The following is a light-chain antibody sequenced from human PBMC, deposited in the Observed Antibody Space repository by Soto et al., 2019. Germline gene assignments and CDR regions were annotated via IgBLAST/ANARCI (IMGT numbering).Light chain of an antibody. CDR3: QQYGGSPIT. Sequence: KVLTKSPGTLSLYPGERVTLSCRASQSVTTRLAWYQHKPGQAPTLLMSGASNRASGVPVRFSGSGSGTDFTLTITRLEPEDFALYYCQQYGGSPITFGLGTRLEIK. V-gene: IGKV3-20*01. J-gene: IGKJ5*01. CDR1: QSVTTR. CDR2: GAS.